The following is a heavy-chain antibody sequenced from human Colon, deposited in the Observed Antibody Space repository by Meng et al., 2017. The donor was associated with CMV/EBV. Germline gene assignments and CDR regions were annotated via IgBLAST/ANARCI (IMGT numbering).Heavy chain of an antibody. CDR1: GYTFTNYY. J-gene: IGHJ4*02. D-gene: IGHD6-13*01. V-gene: IGHV3-7*01. CDR3: ARDGGWYEYYFDY. Sequence: SCKASGYTFTNYYIHWVRQAPGQGLEWMAKIKHDGVEKYYVDSVRGRFSISRDNARNSIYLQMNSLGADDTAVYYCARDGGWYEYYFDYWGQGILVTVSS. CDR2: IKHDGVEK.